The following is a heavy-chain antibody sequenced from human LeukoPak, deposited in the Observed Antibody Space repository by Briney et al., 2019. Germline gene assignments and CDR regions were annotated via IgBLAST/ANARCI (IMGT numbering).Heavy chain of an antibody. V-gene: IGHV3-23*01. CDR2: ISDNGGST. D-gene: IGHD6-13*01. CDR1: GFTFSNYG. CDR3: ARDTYDNSWLDY. Sequence: GGSLRLSCAASGFTFSNYGMSWVRQAPGRGLQWVSTISDNGGSTYYADSVKGRFTISRDNAKNSLYLQMNSLRAEDTAVYYCARDTYDNSWLDYWGQGTLVTVSS. J-gene: IGHJ4*02.